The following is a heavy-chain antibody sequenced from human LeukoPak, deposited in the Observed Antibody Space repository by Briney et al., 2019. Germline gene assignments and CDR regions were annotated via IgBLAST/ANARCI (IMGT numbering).Heavy chain of an antibody. Sequence: SETLSLTCTVSGGSISSSTSGWGWYWGWIRQPPGKGLEWIGSIYYSGSTYYNPSLKGRVTISVDTSKNQFSMNLNSVTAADTAVYYCARDRPITMVRGEGGWFDPWGQGTLVTVSS. D-gene: IGHD3-10*01. V-gene: IGHV4-39*07. J-gene: IGHJ5*02. CDR1: GGSISSSTSGWGWY. CDR2: IYYSGST. CDR3: ARDRPITMVRGEGGWFDP.